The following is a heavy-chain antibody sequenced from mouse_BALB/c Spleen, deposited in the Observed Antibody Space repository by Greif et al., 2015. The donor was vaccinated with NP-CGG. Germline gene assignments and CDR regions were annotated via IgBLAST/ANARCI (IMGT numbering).Heavy chain of an antibody. Sequence: LVESGAELVRPGTSVKVSCKASGYAFTNYLIEWVKQRPGQGLEWIGVINPGSGGTNYNEKFKGKATLTADKSSSTAYMQLSSLTAEDSAVYFCAREGGYDGSWLAYWGQGTLVTVSA. CDR3: AREGGYDGSWLAY. J-gene: IGHJ3*01. D-gene: IGHD2-2*01. V-gene: IGHV1-54*01. CDR1: GYAFTNYL. CDR2: INPGSGGT.